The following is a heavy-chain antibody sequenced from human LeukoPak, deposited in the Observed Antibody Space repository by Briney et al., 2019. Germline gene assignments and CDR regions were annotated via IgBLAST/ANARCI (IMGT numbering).Heavy chain of an antibody. CDR2: IKSKADGGTT. CDR1: EFTFTNAG. CDR3: TTDLWQWLIQRVRAAFDI. V-gene: IGHV3-15*01. Sequence: GGSLRLSCAASEFTFTNAGMSWVRQAPGKGLEWVGRIKSKADGGTTDYAPPVKGRFTISRDDSENTLFMQMNSLKMQINALNNCTTDLWQWLIQRVRAAFDIWGQGTMVTVSS. J-gene: IGHJ3*02. D-gene: IGHD6-19*01.